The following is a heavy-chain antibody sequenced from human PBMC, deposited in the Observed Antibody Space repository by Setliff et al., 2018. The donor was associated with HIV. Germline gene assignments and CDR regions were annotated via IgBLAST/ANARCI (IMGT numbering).Heavy chain of an antibody. J-gene: IGHJ4*02. CDR2: ISSSSSYI. D-gene: IGHD6-6*01. CDR1: GFTFSSYS. V-gene: IGHV3-21*04. CDR3: ARGGGGARRVIGS. Sequence: GGSLRLSCAASGFTFSSYSMNWVRQAPGKGLEWVSSISSSSSYIYYADSVKGRFTISRDNAKNSLYLQMNSLRAEDTAVYYRARGGGGARRVIGSWGQGALVTVSS.